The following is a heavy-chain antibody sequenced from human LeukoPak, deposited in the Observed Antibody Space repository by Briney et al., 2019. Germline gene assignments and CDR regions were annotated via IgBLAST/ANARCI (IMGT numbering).Heavy chain of an antibody. J-gene: IGHJ4*02. CDR2: MNPNSGNT. D-gene: IGHD3-10*01. CDR1: RYTFTIYV. V-gene: IGHV1-8*01. CDR3: MRCRVGG. Sequence: SVNVSYKASRYTFTIYVINWWRQATGQGREWMGWMNPNSGNTGYPQKFQGRVTITTNTSISTASMELISLPAEDPAARYCMRCRVGGWGQGTLVTVSS.